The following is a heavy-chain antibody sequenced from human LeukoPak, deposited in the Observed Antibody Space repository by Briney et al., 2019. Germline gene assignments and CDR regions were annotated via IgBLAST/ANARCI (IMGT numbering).Heavy chain of an antibody. CDR3: ARDRDSSGWYLNWFDP. CDR1: TGSINTYY. V-gene: IGHV4-4*07. Sequence: SETLSLTCTVSTGSINTYYWSWVRQSAGKGLEWIGRIHSSGSTNSNPSLKSRLTMSVDTSKNQFSLKLRSVTAADTAVYYCARDRDSSGWYLNWFDPWGQGTLVTVSS. J-gene: IGHJ5*02. D-gene: IGHD6-19*01. CDR2: IHSSGST.